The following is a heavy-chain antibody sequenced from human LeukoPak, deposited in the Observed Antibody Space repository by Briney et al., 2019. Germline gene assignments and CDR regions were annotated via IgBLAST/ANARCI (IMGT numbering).Heavy chain of an antibody. CDR3: ATLRGILWFGEFDY. CDR2: ISGDGVHT. CDR1: GFTFTSYA. Sequence: GGSLRLSCAASGFTFTSYAMTWVRQAPGKGLEWLSAISGDGVHTYHADSVKGRFTISRDNSKNTLYLQMNSLRAEDTAVYYCATLRGILWFGEFDYWGQGTLVTVSS. J-gene: IGHJ4*02. V-gene: IGHV3-23*01. D-gene: IGHD3-10*01.